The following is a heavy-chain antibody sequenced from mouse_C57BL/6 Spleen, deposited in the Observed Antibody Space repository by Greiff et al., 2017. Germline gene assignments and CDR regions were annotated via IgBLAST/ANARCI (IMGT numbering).Heavy chain of an antibody. D-gene: IGHD2-1*01. Sequence: VQLQQSGPELVKPGASVKISCKASGYTFTDYYMNWVKQSHGKSLEWIGDINPNNGGTSYNQKFTGKATLTVDKSSSTAYMELRSLTSEDSAVYYCAIYYGNYGYAMDYWGQGTSVTVSS. J-gene: IGHJ4*01. CDR2: INPNNGGT. CDR3: AIYYGNYGYAMDY. CDR1: GYTFTDYY. V-gene: IGHV1-26*01.